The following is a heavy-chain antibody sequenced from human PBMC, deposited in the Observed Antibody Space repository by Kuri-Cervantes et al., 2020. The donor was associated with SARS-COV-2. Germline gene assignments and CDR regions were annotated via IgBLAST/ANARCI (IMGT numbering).Heavy chain of an antibody. CDR2: ISYDGSNK. J-gene: IGHJ3*02. Sequence: GGSLRLSCAASGFTFSSYATHWVRQAPGKGLEWVAVISYDGSNKYYADSVKGRFTISRDNSKNTLYLQMNSLRAEDTAVYYCARTKSGYYFSAFDIWGQGTMVTVSS. CDR3: ARTKSGYYFSAFDI. CDR1: GFTFSSYA. V-gene: IGHV3-30-3*01. D-gene: IGHD3-3*01.